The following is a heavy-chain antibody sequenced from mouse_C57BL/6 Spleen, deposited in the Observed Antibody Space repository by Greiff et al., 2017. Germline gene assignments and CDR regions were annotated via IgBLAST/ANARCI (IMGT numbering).Heavy chain of an antibody. CDR3: ASGDDYHDY. V-gene: IGHV3-6*01. CDR2: ISYDGSN. D-gene: IGHD2-4*01. CDR1: GYSITSGYY. J-gene: IGHJ2*01. Sequence: EVKLLESGPGLVKPSQSLSLTCSVTGYSITSGYYWNWIRQFPGNKLEWMGYISYDGSNNYNPSLKNRISITRDTSKNQFFLKLNSVTTEDTATYYCASGDDYHDYWGQGTTLTVSS.